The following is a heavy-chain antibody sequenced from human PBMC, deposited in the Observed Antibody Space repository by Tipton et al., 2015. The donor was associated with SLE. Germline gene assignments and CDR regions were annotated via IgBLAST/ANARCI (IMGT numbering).Heavy chain of an antibody. Sequence: TLSLTCTVSGGSISSYYWSWIRQPPGKGLEWIGYIYYSGSTNYNPSLKSRVTISVDKSKNQFSLKLSSVTAADTAVYYCARDEYRYDATGYHLLGHFDFWGQGTLVTVSS. CDR2: IYYSGST. J-gene: IGHJ4*02. CDR1: GGSISSYY. CDR3: ARDEYRYDATGYHLLGHFDF. V-gene: IGHV4-59*01. D-gene: IGHD3-22*01.